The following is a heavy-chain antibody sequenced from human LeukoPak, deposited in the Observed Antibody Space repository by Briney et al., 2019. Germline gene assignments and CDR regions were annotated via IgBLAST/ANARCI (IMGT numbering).Heavy chain of an antibody. J-gene: IGHJ4*02. Sequence: GGALRLSCAASGFTFRSCAMHWVRQAPGKGLEWVSGISDSGVSAFYTHSVKGRFTISRDNSKNTLYLQMSSLRAEDTAVYYCAKGDGSTYVTHFDFWGQGTLVSVSS. CDR2: ISDSGVSA. D-gene: IGHD5-18*01. CDR1: GFTFRSCA. V-gene: IGHV3-23*01. CDR3: AKGDGSTYVTHFDF.